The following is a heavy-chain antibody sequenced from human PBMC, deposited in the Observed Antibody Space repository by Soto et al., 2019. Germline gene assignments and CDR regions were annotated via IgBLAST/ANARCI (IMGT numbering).Heavy chain of an antibody. CDR1: GGSVSSSSYY. CDR2: IYYSGST. D-gene: IGHD2-2*02. Sequence: QVQLQESGPGLVKPSETLSLTCTVSGGSVSSSSYYWTWIRQPPGKGLEWVGHIYYSGSTNYNPSLKSRVTISLDTSKNQFSLKLSSVTAADTAVYYCAREYHPWGQGTLVTVSS. V-gene: IGHV4-61*01. J-gene: IGHJ5*02. CDR3: AREYHP.